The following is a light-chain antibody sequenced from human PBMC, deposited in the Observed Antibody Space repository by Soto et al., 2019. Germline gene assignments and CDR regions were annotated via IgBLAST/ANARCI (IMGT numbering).Light chain of an antibody. Sequence: QSALTQPASVSGSPGQSITISCTGTSSDVGGYNYVSWYQQLPGKAPKLMIYDVSNRPSGISNRFSGSKSGNTASLTISGLQAEDEADYYCSSYTGSSTMVFGGGTKLTVL. J-gene: IGLJ2*01. V-gene: IGLV2-14*01. CDR2: DVS. CDR1: SSDVGGYNY. CDR3: SSYTGSSTMV.